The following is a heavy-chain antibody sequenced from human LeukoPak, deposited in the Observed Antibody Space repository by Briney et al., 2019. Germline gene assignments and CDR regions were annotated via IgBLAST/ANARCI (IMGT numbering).Heavy chain of an antibody. J-gene: IGHJ5*02. CDR3: ARDRTLNKVSPSGFDP. D-gene: IGHD1/OR15-1a*01. CDR2: IYHSEST. CDR1: GGSISSSNW. Sequence: SETLSLTCAVSGGSISSSNWWSWVRRPPGKGLEWIGEIYHSESTNYNPSLKSRVTISVDKSKNQFSLKLSSVTAADTAVYYCARDRTLNKVSPSGFDPWGQGTLVTVSS. V-gene: IGHV4-4*02.